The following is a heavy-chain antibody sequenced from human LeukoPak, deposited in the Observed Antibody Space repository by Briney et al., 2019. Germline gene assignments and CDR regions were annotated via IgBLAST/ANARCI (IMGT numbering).Heavy chain of an antibody. V-gene: IGHV4-4*09. D-gene: IGHD1-26*01. CDR3: ARLGSYHDF. Sequence: PGGSLRLSCAASGFTVSSNYMSWVRQAPEKGLEWMGHIHSSGGSSYYPSLKSRLTLSIDTSRNQLSLKLPSVTAADTAVYFCARLGSYHDFWGQGALVTVSS. CDR2: IHSSGGS. J-gene: IGHJ4*02. CDR1: GFTVSSNY.